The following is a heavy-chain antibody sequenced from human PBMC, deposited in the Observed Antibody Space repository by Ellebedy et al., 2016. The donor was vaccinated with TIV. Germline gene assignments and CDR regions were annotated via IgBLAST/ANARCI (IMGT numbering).Heavy chain of an antibody. D-gene: IGHD3-10*01. CDR2: IYSDGST. CDR1: GFTFSSYA. Sequence: GGSLRLSCAASGFTFSSYAMSWVRQAPGKGLEWVSTIYSDGSTYYADSVRGRFTISRDNSKNTLYLQMKSLRADDTAVYYCANNWVVRGEGWNNGMDVWGQGTTVTVSS. V-gene: IGHV3-23*05. J-gene: IGHJ6*02. CDR3: ANNWVVRGEGWNNGMDV.